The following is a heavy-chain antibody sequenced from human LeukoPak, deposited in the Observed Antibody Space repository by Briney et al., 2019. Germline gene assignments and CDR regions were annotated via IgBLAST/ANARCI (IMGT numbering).Heavy chain of an antibody. CDR3: AREVRDFWSGYYTGLDY. D-gene: IGHD3-3*01. Sequence: SETLSLTCAVYGGSFSGYYWSWIRQPPGKGLEWMGEINHSGSTNYNPSLKSRVTISVDTSKNQFSLKLSSVTAADTAVYYCAREVRDFWSGYYTGLDYWGQGTLVTVSS. CDR1: GGSFSGYY. CDR2: INHSGST. V-gene: IGHV4-34*01. J-gene: IGHJ4*02.